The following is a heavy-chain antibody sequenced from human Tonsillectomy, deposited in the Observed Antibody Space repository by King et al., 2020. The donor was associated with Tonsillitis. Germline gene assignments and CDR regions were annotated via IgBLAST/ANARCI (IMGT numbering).Heavy chain of an antibody. V-gene: IGHV3-7*01. CDR3: AGEINGGKYCSGGSCYDHNWFDP. CDR2: IKQDGSEI. J-gene: IGHJ5*02. CDR1: GFILGTYW. Sequence: VQLVESGGGLFQPGGSLRLSCAASGFILGTYWLSWVRQAPGKVLEWGANIKQDGSEIYCVDCVRGRFTISRDNANKSLYLQMNSLRAEDTAVYYCAGEINGGKYCSGGSCYDHNWFDPWGQGTLVTVSS. D-gene: IGHD2-15*01.